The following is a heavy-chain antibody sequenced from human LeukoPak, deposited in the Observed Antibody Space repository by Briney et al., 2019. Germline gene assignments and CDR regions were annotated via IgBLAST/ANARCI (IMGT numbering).Heavy chain of an antibody. D-gene: IGHD2-15*01. Sequence: SETLSLTCTVSRGSFSSYYWSWIRKPPGKGLEWIGHIYSSGSTKYNPSLKSRVTISVVTSKSLFSLKLTSVTAADTAVYFCARVAASLSFYYGMDVWGQGTTVTVSS. J-gene: IGHJ6*02. CDR1: RGSFSSYY. CDR3: ARVAASLSFYYGMDV. V-gene: IGHV4-59*01. CDR2: IYSSGST.